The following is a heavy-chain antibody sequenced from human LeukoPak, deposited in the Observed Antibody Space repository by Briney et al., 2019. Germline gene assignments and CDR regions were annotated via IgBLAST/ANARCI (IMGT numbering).Heavy chain of an antibody. V-gene: IGHV3-74*01. J-gene: IGHJ4*02. CDR3: ARRINYYDSSGYYYVRYFDS. CDR2: INTDGSSL. Sequence: PGGSLRLSCAVSGLTFSSYAMSWVRQAPGKGPVWVARINTDGSSLNYADSVKGRFTISRDNAKNTLYLQMNSLGAEDTAVYYCARRINYYDSSGYYYVRYFDSWGQGTLVAVSS. CDR1: GLTFSSYA. D-gene: IGHD3-22*01.